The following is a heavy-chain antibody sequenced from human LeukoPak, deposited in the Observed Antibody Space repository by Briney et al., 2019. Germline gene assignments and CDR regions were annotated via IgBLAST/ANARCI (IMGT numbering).Heavy chain of an antibody. CDR3: ARGSFGVDY. V-gene: IGHV3-33*01. CDR1: GFTFNNFG. D-gene: IGHD3-10*01. Sequence: GGSLRLSCAASGFTFNNFGMHWVRQAPGKGLEWVAVIWYDGTKKYYEDSVKGRFTISRHSSKNTLFLQMNSPRAEDTAVYYCARGSFGVDYWGQGTLVTISS. CDR2: IWYDGTKK. J-gene: IGHJ4*02.